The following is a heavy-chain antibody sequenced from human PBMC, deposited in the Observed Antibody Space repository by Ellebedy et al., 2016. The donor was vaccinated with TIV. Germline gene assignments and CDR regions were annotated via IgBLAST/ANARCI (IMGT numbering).Heavy chain of an antibody. CDR3: ARDPGYCKSTSCYNLDFFDF. CDR1: GYSFIGYY. J-gene: IGHJ4*02. CDR2: INPNTGGT. Sequence: ASVKVSCKASGYSFIGYYLHWVRQAPGRGFEWMGWINPNTGGTDYAQKFQDRVKMTRDTSLTTAYMELSSLRPDDGAVYFCARDPGYCKSTSCYNLDFFDFWGQGTLVTVSS. V-gene: IGHV1-2*02. D-gene: IGHD2-2*02.